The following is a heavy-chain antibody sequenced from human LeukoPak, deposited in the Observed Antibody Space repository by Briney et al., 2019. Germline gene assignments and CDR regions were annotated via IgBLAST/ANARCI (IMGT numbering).Heavy chain of an antibody. J-gene: IGHJ6*04. D-gene: IGHD3-10*02. CDR3: AELGITMIGGV. Sequence: GGPLTLSCAASGFAFSSYSMNCVRQAPGKGLEWVSSIRTSSSYIYYADSVKGRFTISRDNAKNSLYLQMNSLRAEDTAVYYCAELGITMIGGVWGKGTTVTISS. CDR2: IRTSSSYI. CDR1: GFAFSSYS. V-gene: IGHV3-21*06.